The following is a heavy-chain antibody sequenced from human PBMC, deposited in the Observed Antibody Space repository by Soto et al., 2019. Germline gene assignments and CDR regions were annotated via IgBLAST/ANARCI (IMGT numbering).Heavy chain of an antibody. Sequence: QVQLVESGGGVVQPGRSLRLSCAASGFTFSSYGMHWVRQAPGKGLEWVAVIWYDGSNKYYADSVKGRVTISRDNSKNTLDLQMNSLRAEDTAVYYCAREGGYGSGSYVDYWGQGTLVTVSS. CDR3: AREGGYGSGSYVDY. J-gene: IGHJ4*02. CDR1: GFTFSSYG. D-gene: IGHD3-10*01. CDR2: IWYDGSNK. V-gene: IGHV3-33*01.